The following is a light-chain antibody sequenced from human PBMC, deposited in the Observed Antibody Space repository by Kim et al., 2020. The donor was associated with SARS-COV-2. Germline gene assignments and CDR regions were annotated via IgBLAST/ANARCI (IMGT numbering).Light chain of an antibody. CDR2: GKA. Sequence: LGQTVRIACHGDSLRSYFASLYQQKPGQAPQLVIYGKANRPSGIPDRFSGSSSGRTASLTITGTQAEDEADYYCMSRDTDGPHNYVFGTGTKVTVL. CDR1: SLRSYF. V-gene: IGLV3-19*01. CDR3: MSRDTDGPHNYV. J-gene: IGLJ1*01.